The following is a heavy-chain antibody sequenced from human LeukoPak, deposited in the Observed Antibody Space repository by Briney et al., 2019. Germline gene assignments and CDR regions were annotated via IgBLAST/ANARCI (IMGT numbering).Heavy chain of an antibody. V-gene: IGHV4-39*01. CDR3: ARSKITIFGVVISIVGHWFDP. D-gene: IGHD3-3*01. Sequence: PSETLSLTCTVSGGSISSSSYYWGWIRQPPGKGLEWIGSIYYSGSTYYNPSLKSRVTISVDTSKNQFSLKLSSVTAADTAVYYCARSKITIFGVVISIVGHWFDPWGQGTLVTVSS. J-gene: IGHJ5*02. CDR2: IYYSGST. CDR1: GGSISSSSYY.